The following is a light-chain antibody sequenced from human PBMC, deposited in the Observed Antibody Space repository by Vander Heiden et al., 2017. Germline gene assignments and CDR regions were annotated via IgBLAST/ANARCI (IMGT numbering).Light chain of an antibody. J-gene: IGLJ2*01. CDR2: GNS. V-gene: IGLV1-40*01. CDR3: QSYDTSLSGFVV. CDR1: SSNIGAGYD. Sequence: QSVLTQPPSVSGAPGQSVTTSCTGSSSNIGAGYDVHWYQQLPGTAPKLLIYGNSNRPSGVPDRFSGSKSGTSASLAITGLQAEDEADYYCQSYDTSLSGFVVFGGGTKLTVL.